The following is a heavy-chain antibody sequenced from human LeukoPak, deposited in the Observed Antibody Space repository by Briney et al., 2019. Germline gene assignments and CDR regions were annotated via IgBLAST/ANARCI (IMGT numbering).Heavy chain of an antibody. J-gene: IGHJ4*02. CDR2: INHSGST. D-gene: IGHD5-24*01. Sequence: SETLSLTCAVYGGSFSGYYWSWIRRAPGKGLEWIGEINHSGSTNYNPSLKSRVTISVDTSKNQFSLKLSSVTAADTAVYYCATEMATERYFDYWGQGTLVTVSS. V-gene: IGHV4-34*01. CDR3: ATEMATERYFDY. CDR1: GGSFSGYY.